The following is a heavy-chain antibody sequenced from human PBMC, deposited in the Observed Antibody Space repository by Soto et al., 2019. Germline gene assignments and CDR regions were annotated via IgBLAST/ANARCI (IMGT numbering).Heavy chain of an antibody. J-gene: IGHJ4*02. D-gene: IGHD6-13*01. CDR3: ARQDYSTTWYLNY. Sequence: EVQLLESGGGVVQPGGSLRLSCAASGFTFSAYAMSWVRQAPGKGLEWVSVISGSGGATYYADSVKGRFTISRDNSKNTLYLQMNSLGVEDTAVYYCARQDYSTTWYLNYWGQGTLVTVFS. CDR1: GFTFSAYA. V-gene: IGHV3-23*01. CDR2: ISGSGGAT.